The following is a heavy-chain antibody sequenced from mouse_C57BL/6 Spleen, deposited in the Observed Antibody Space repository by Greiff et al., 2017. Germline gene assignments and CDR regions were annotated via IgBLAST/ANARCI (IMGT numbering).Heavy chain of an antibody. J-gene: IGHJ2*01. Sequence: QVQLQQPGAELVKPGASVKMSCKASGYTFTSYWITWVKQRPGQGLEWIGDIYPGSGSTNYNEKFKSKATLTVDTSSSTAYMQLSSLTSEDSAVYYCARRRGLYYDYDDARYYFDYWGQGTTLTVSS. CDR2: IYPGSGST. V-gene: IGHV1-55*01. CDR1: GYTFTSYW. D-gene: IGHD2-4*01. CDR3: ARRRGLYYDYDDARYYFDY.